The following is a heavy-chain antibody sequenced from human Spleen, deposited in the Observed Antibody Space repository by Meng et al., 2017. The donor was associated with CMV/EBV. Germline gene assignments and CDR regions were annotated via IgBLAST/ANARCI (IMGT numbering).Heavy chain of an antibody. CDR2: IYTSGST. Sequence: QVQLQASGPGLVKPSETLSLPCTVSGGSISSYYWSWIRQPAGKGLEWIGRIYTSGSTNYNPSLKSRVTMSVDTSKNQFSLKLSSVTAADTAVYYCAREVIYSGYDRNFDYWGQGTLVTVSS. CDR3: AREVIYSGYDRNFDY. D-gene: IGHD5-12*01. CDR1: GGSISSYY. J-gene: IGHJ4*02. V-gene: IGHV4-4*07.